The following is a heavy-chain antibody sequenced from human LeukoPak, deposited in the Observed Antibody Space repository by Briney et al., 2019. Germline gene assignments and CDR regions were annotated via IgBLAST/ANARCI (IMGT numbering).Heavy chain of an antibody. V-gene: IGHV3-20*04. J-gene: IGHJ4*02. Sequence: GGSLRLSCAASGFTFDDYDMSWVRQAPGKGLEWVSNINWNAGNAGYADSVKGRFTIARDNAKNSLYLQMNSLKAEDTALYYCARVSDWDGYNFDYRGQGTLVTVSS. CDR1: GFTFDDYD. D-gene: IGHD5-24*01. CDR2: INWNAGNA. CDR3: ARVSDWDGYNFDY.